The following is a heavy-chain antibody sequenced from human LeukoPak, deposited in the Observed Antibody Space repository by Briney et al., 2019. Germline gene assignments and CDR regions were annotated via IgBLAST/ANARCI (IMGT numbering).Heavy chain of an antibody. CDR2: ISSSSSYI. CDR3: ARADAFAI. V-gene: IGHV3-21*01. J-gene: IGHJ3*02. CDR1: GFSFSDHH. Sequence: GGSLRLSCAASGFSFSDHHMDWVRQAPGKGLEWVSSISSSSSYIYYADSVKGRFTISRDNAKNSLYLQMNSLRAEDTAVYYCARADAFAIWGQGTMVTVSS.